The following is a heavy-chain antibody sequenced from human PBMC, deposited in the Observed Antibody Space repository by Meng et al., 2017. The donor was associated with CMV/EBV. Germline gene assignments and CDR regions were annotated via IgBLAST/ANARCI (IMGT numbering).Heavy chain of an antibody. CDR1: GYTFTGYY. D-gene: IGHD2-2*01. CDR3: ARLDCSSTSCYKLGWLDP. Sequence: ASVKVSCKASGYTFTGYYVHWVRQAPGQGLEWLGWINPNSGGTNDAQKFQGRVTMTRDTSMSTAYMELSSLRSDDTAVYYCARLDCSSTSCYKLGWLDPWGQGTLVTVSS. CDR2: INPNSGGT. J-gene: IGHJ5*02. V-gene: IGHV1-2*02.